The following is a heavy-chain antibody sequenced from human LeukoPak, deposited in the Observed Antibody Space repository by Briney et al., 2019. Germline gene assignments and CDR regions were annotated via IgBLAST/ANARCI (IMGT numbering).Heavy chain of an antibody. CDR3: ARRRRLKNPGGDAFDI. CDR2: IYYSGTT. D-gene: IGHD2/OR15-2a*01. CDR1: GDSINKDY. Sequence: SETLSLTCSVSGDSINKDYWNGGRQTPGKGVEWSGYIYYSGTTMSNPSLQRRVTMSIGTSKTQFSLKLDSVTAEDTAVYYCARRRRLKNPGGDAFDIWGQGTVVIVSS. J-gene: IGHJ3*02. V-gene: IGHV4-59*08.